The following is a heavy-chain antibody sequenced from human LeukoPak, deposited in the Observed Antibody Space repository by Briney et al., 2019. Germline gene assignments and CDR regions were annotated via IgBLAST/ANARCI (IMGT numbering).Heavy chain of an antibody. J-gene: IGHJ4*02. CDR1: GFTFSAYW. CDR2: IYSDGSGI. V-gene: IGHV3-74*01. CDR3: AKDYYYGQTDS. D-gene: IGHD3-10*01. Sequence: PGGSLRLSCAASGFTFSAYWMHWVRQAPGKGLVWVSRIYSDGSGISYADSVKGRFTISRDNAKNTLYLQMNSLRGEDTAVYYCAKDYYYGQTDSWGQGTLVTVSS.